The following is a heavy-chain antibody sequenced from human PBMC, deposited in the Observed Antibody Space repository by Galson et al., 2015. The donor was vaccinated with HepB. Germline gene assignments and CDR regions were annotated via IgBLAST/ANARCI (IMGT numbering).Heavy chain of an antibody. Sequence: SVKVSCKASGYTFTSYYMHWVRQAPGQGLDWMGIINPSGGSTSYAQKFQGRVTMTRDTSTSTVYMELSSLRSEDTAVYYCARDRGAVAGPYWYFDLWGRGTLVTVSS. J-gene: IGHJ2*01. CDR1: GYTFTSYY. CDR2: INPSGGST. CDR3: ARDRGAVAGPYWYFDL. V-gene: IGHV1-46*01. D-gene: IGHD6-19*01.